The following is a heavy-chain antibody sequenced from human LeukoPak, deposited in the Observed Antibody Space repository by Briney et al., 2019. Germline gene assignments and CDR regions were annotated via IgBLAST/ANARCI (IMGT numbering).Heavy chain of an antibody. CDR1: GFTFSSFW. V-gene: IGHV3-7*01. D-gene: IGHD4-23*01. CDR2: INQDGSEN. J-gene: IGHJ4*02. Sequence: PGGSLRLSCAASGFTFSSFWMTWVRQAPGKGLEWVANINQDGSENYYVDSVKGRFTISRDNAKNSLYLQMNSLRAEDTAVYYCARDLKSLRWPFDYWGQGTLVTVSS. CDR3: ARDLKSLRWPFDY.